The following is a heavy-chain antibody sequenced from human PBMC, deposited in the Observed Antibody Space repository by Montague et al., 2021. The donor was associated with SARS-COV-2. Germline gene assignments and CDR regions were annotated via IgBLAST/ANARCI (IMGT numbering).Heavy chain of an antibody. CDR3: ARVPYRLLFVPRYYGMDV. J-gene: IGHJ6*02. D-gene: IGHD2-2*01. Sequence: TLSLTCTVSGGSISSGGYYWSWIRQHPGKGLEWIGYIYYSGNTYYNPSLKSRVTISVDTSKNQFTLKLSSATAADTAVYYCARVPYRLLFVPRYYGMDVWGQGTTVTVSS. CDR2: IYYSGNT. V-gene: IGHV4-31*03. CDR1: GGSISSGGYY.